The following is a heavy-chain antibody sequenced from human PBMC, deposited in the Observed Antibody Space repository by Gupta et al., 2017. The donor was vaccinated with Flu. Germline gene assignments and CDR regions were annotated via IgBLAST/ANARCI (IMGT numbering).Heavy chain of an antibody. CDR3: GSDHWGTPYY. J-gene: IGHJ4*02. Sequence: EVQLVESGGGLVQPGGSLRISCAASGFSFSNSWMTWVRQAPGKGLVWVSRVNNDGSSTSYVDSVKGQFTISRDNAKNTLYLQMNSLRAEDTAVYYCGSDHWGTPYYWGQGSLVTVSS. V-gene: IGHV3-74*01. CDR1: GFSFSNSW. CDR2: VNNDGSST. D-gene: IGHD3-16*01.